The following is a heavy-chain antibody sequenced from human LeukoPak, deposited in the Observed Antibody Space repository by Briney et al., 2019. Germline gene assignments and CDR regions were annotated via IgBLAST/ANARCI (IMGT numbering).Heavy chain of an antibody. CDR1: GYTFTSYG. Sequence: GASVKVSCKASGYTFTSYGISWVRQAPGQGLEWMGCISAYNGNTNYAQKLQGRVTMTTDTSTSTAYMELRSLRSDDTAVYYCAREMDSYTAMVYTLDYWGQGTLVTVSS. V-gene: IGHV1-18*04. J-gene: IGHJ4*02. CDR2: ISAYNGNT. CDR3: AREMDSYTAMVYTLDY. D-gene: IGHD5-18*01.